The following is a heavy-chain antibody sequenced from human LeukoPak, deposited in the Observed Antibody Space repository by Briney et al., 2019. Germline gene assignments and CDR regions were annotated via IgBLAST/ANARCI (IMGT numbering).Heavy chain of an antibody. CDR3: ASLDYYDSSGYPIDY. V-gene: IGHV3-7*01. Sequence: GGSLRLSCAASGFTFSSYWMSWVRQAPGKGLEWVANIKQDGSEKYYVDSVKGRFTISRDNAKNSLYLQMNSLRAEDTAVYYCASLDYYDSSGYPIDYWGQGTLVTVSS. J-gene: IGHJ4*02. CDR1: GFTFSSYW. CDR2: IKQDGSEK. D-gene: IGHD3-22*01.